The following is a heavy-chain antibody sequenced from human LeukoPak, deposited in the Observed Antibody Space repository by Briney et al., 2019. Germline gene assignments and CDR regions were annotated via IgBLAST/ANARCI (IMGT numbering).Heavy chain of an antibody. J-gene: IGHJ6*04. V-gene: IGHV4-34*01. D-gene: IGHD2-2*01. CDR2: INHSGST. CDR1: GGSFSGYY. CDR3: ARGWDIVVVPAAMSLDYYYYGMDV. Sequence: PSETLSLTCAVYGGSFSGYYWSWIRQPPGKGLEWIGEINHSGSTNYNPSLTSRVTISVDTSKNQFSLKLSSVTAADTAVYYCARGWDIVVVPAAMSLDYYYYGMDVWGKGTTVTVSS.